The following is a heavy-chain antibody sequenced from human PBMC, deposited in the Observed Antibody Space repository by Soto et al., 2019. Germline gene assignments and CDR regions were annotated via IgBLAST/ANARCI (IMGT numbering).Heavy chain of an antibody. J-gene: IGHJ6*02. D-gene: IGHD2-15*01. CDR3: ARAQCSGGSCYYYYGMDV. CDR1: GYTFTSYY. V-gene: IGHV1-46*01. Sequence: ASVKVSCKASGYTFTSYYMHWVRQAPGQGLEWMGIINPSGGSTSYAQKFQGRVTMTRDTSTSTVYMELSSLRSEDTAVYYCARAQCSGGSCYYYYGMDVWGQGTTVTVSS. CDR2: INPSGGST.